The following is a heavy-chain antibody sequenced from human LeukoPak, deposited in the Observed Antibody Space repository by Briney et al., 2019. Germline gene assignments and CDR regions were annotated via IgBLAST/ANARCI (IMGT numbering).Heavy chain of an antibody. CDR2: ISPYNGNT. J-gene: IGHJ5*02. D-gene: IGHD5-12*01. Sequence: ASVKVSCKASGYTFTSYGISWVRQAPGQGLEWMGWISPYNGNTNYAQSLQGRVTMTTDTSTSTAYMELRNLRSDDTAVYYCARSGSPPFDPWGQGTLVIVSS. CDR3: ARSGSPPFDP. V-gene: IGHV1-18*01. CDR1: GYTFTSYG.